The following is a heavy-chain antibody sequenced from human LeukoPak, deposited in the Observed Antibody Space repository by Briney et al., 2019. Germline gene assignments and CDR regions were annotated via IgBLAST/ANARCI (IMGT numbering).Heavy chain of an antibody. CDR1: GFTVSDNY. Sequence: PGGSLRLSCAASGFTVSDNYVSGVRQAPGKGLEWVSIIYTGGRTSYADSVKGRFSISRDQSKNTVYLQMNNLRVEDTAFYYCARAVSTVEGIDCFDPRGQGTLVIVSS. J-gene: IGHJ5*02. CDR3: ARAVSTVEGIDCFDP. V-gene: IGHV3-53*01. D-gene: IGHD4-17*01. CDR2: IYTGGRT.